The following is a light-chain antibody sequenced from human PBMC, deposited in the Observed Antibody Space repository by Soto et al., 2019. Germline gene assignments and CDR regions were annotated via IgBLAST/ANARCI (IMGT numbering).Light chain of an antibody. V-gene: IGKV3-15*01. CDR2: GAS. Sequence: EIAMTQSPATLTASSGAVATVSCRASQSVSSNLAWYQQKPGQAPRLLIYGASTRATGIPDRFSGSGSGTEFTLTISRLEPEDFAVYFCQQRSSWPLTFGGGTKVDI. CDR3: QQRSSWPLT. CDR1: QSVSSN. J-gene: IGKJ4*02.